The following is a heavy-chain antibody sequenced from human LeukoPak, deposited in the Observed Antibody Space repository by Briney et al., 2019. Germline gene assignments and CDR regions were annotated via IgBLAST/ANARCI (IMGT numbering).Heavy chain of an antibody. Sequence: GGSLRLSCAVSGFTFTTSGMSWVRQAPGKGLEWVSAISGSGYTYYADSVKGRFTISRDNSKNTLYLQMNGPRGKDTAVYYCAKLAYDSSGSTYWGQGTLVTVSS. CDR2: ISGSGYT. V-gene: IGHV3-23*01. D-gene: IGHD3-22*01. J-gene: IGHJ4*02. CDR1: GFTFTTSG. CDR3: AKLAYDSSGSTY.